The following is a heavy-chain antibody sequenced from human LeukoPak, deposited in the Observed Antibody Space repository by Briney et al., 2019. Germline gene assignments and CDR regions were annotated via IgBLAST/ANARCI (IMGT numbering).Heavy chain of an antibody. J-gene: IGHJ4*02. Sequence: KPSETLSLTCAVYGGSFSGYYWSWIRQPPGKGLEWIGEINHSGSTNYNPSLKSRVTISVDTSKNQFSLKLSSVTAADTAVYYCARGFTQLWSPPYFDYWGQGTLVTVSS. V-gene: IGHV4-34*01. CDR1: GGSFSGYY. CDR3: ARGFTQLWSPPYFDY. CDR2: INHSGST. D-gene: IGHD5-18*01.